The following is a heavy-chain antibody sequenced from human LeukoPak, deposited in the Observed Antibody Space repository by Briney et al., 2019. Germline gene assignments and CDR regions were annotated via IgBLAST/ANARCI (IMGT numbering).Heavy chain of an antibody. CDR2: IQYDGSNK. CDR1: GFTFSSYG. J-gene: IGHJ4*02. Sequence: QSGGSLRLSCAASGFTFSSYGMHWVRQAPGKGLEWVAFIQYDGSNKYYADSVKGRFTISRDNSKNTLYLQMNSLRAEDTAVYYCAKDDSYGGYYWGQGTLVTVSS. CDR3: AKDDSYGGYY. V-gene: IGHV3-30*02. D-gene: IGHD5-18*01.